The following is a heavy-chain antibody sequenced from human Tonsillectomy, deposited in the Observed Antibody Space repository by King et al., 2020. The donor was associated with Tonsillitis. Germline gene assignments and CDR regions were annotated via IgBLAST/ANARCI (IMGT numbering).Heavy chain of an antibody. D-gene: IGHD4-17*01. J-gene: IGHJ5*02. Sequence: QLVQSGAEVKKTGESLRISCKVSGYRFTSFWIAWVRQIPGKGLEWIGIIYPADSDTRYSPSFQGQVTIPADRSLNTAYLQWDSLKASDTAVYYCARRAVTPAGWFAPWGQGTLVTVS. CDR3: ARRAVTPAGWFAP. CDR1: GYRFTSFW. CDR2: IYPADSDT. V-gene: IGHV5-51*01.